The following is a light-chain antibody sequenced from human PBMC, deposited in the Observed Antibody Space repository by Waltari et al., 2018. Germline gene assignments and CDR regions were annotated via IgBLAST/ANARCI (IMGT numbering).Light chain of an antibody. CDR2: QAS. Sequence: DIQLTQSPSTLSASLGDRVIVSCRASHSISKWLAWYQQKPGKAPKLLIYQASTLESGVPSRFSGSGSGTEFTLTISSMQPEDFATYYCQQYNSYSLLSFGGGTKVEIK. CDR3: QQYNSYSLLS. CDR1: HSISKW. V-gene: IGKV1-5*03. J-gene: IGKJ4*01.